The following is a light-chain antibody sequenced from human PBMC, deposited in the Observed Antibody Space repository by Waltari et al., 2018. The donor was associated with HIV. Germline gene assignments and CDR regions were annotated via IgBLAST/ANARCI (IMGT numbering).Light chain of an antibody. Sequence: EVVMRQPPPTLSVSPGERATLSCRASPDIGNVLAWYHWIRGKAPRLLIYGSSTRASGSPAWFSGGGSGTEFTLTISNLESEDFAVYYCQQYNLRPTTFGGGTKVGMK. V-gene: IGKV3-15*01. CDR1: PDIGNV. CDR3: QQYNLRPTT. J-gene: IGKJ4*01. CDR2: GSS.